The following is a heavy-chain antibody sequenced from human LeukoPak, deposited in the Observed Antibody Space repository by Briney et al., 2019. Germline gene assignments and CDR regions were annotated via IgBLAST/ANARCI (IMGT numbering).Heavy chain of an antibody. D-gene: IGHD6-19*01. V-gene: IGHV5-51*01. Sequence: GESLKISCKGSGYSFTSYWIGWVRQMPGKGLEWMGIIYPGDSDTRYSPSFQGQVTISADKSISTAYLQWSSLKASDTAMYYSARRSGSGWYSYYFDYWGQGTLVTVSS. CDR1: GYSFTSYW. J-gene: IGHJ4*02. CDR3: ARRSGSGWYSYYFDY. CDR2: IYPGDSDT.